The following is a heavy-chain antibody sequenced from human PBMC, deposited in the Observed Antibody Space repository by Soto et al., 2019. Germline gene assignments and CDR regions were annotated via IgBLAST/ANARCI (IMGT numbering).Heavy chain of an antibody. CDR2: IYPGDSDT. CDR3: ARLAESSSSRKYYYYYYGMDV. CDR1: GYSFTSYW. Sequence: GESLKISCKGSGYSFTSYWIGWVRQMPGKGLEWMGIIYPGDSDTRYSPSFQGQVTISADKSISTAYLQWSSLKASDTAMYYCARLAESSSSRKYYYYYYGMDVWGQATTVTVSS. V-gene: IGHV5-51*01. J-gene: IGHJ6*02. D-gene: IGHD6-13*01.